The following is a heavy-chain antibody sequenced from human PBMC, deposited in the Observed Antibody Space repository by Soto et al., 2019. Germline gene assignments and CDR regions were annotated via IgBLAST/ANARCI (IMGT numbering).Heavy chain of an antibody. CDR3: ARSYDYIWGSYREQYYFDY. CDR1: GFTFSNYW. CDR2: IKQDGSEK. V-gene: IGHV3-7*01. Sequence: GGSLRLSCAASGFTFSNYWMSWVRQAPGKGLEWVANIKQDGSEKYYVDSVKGRFTISRDNAKNSLYLQMNSLRAEDTAVYYCARSYDYIWGSYREQYYFDYWGQGTLVTVAS. D-gene: IGHD3-16*02. J-gene: IGHJ4*02.